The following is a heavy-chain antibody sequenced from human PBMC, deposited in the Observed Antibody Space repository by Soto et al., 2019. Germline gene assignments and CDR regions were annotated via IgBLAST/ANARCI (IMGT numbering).Heavy chain of an antibody. V-gene: IGHV1-46*01. CDR1: GYTFTSYY. J-gene: IGHJ6*02. D-gene: IGHD5-18*01. Sequence: ASVKVSCKASGYTFTSYYMHWVRQAPGQGLEWMGIINPSGGSTSYAQKFQGRVTMTRDTSTSTVYMELSSLRSEDTAVYYCAGVAVETDRYYYYYGMDVWGQGTTVTV. CDR3: AGVAVETDRYYYYYGMDV. CDR2: INPSGGST.